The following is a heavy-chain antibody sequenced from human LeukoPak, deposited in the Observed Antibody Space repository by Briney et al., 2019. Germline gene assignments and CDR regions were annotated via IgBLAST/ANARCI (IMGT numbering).Heavy chain of an antibody. Sequence: ASVKVSCKASGYTFTSYGISSVRQAPGQGLEWMGWISAYNGNTNYAQKLQGRVTMPTDTSTSTAYMELRSLRSDDTAVYYCARVYDSSGYYPLPSGMDVWGQGTTVTVSS. D-gene: IGHD3-22*01. CDR3: ARVYDSSGYYPLPSGMDV. J-gene: IGHJ6*02. CDR2: ISAYNGNT. V-gene: IGHV1-18*01. CDR1: GYTFTSYG.